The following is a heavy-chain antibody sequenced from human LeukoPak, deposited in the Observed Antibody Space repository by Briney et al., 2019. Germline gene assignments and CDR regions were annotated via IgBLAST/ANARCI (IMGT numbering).Heavy chain of an antibody. J-gene: IGHJ4*02. D-gene: IGHD3-10*01. V-gene: IGHV4-34*01. CDR2: INHSGST. CDR1: GGSISGYY. Sequence: SETLSLTCTVSGGSISGYYWSWIRQPPGKGLEWIGEINHSGSTNYNPSLKSRVTISVDTSKNQFSLKLSSVTAADTAVYYCARVHGPFRDYFDYWGQGTLVTVSS. CDR3: ARVHGPFRDYFDY.